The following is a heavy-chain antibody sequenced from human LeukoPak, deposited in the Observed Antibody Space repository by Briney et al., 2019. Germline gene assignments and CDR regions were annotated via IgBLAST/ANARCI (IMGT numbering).Heavy chain of an antibody. Sequence: SETLSLTCAVYGGSFSGYFWSWIRQPPGEGLEWIAEINHSGSTNYNPSLKSRLTISVDTSKNQFSLKLSSVTAADTAVYFCARVGDINDYYLNYWGQGTLVTVSS. CDR1: GGSFSGYF. J-gene: IGHJ4*02. CDR3: ARVGDINDYYLNY. CDR2: INHSGST. V-gene: IGHV4-34*01. D-gene: IGHD3-22*01.